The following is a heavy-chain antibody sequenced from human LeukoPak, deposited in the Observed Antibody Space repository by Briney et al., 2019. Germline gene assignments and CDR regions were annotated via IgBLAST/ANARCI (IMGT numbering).Heavy chain of an antibody. CDR1: GGTFSSYA. Sequence: ASVKVSCKASGGTFSSYAISWVRQAPGQGLEWMGGIIPIFGTANYAQKFQGRVTITADESTSTAYMELSSLRSEDTAVYYCARDRGFYGASAFDIWGQGTMVTVSS. CDR3: ARDRGFYGASAFDI. CDR2: IIPIFGTA. J-gene: IGHJ3*02. V-gene: IGHV1-69*13. D-gene: IGHD4-17*01.